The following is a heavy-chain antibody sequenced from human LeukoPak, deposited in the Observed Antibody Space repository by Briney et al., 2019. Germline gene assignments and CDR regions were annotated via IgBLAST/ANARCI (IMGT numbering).Heavy chain of an antibody. CDR2: IYTSGST. Sequence: PSETLSLTCTVSGGSISSGSYYWSWIRQPAGKGLEWIGRIYTSGSTNYNPSLKSRVTISIDTSKHQFSLKLSSVTAADTAVYYCARDSSARYSASWYVVGDFDYWGQGTLVTVSS. V-gene: IGHV4-61*02. J-gene: IGHJ4*02. CDR3: ARDSSARYSASWYVVGDFDY. CDR1: GGSISSGSYY. D-gene: IGHD6-13*01.